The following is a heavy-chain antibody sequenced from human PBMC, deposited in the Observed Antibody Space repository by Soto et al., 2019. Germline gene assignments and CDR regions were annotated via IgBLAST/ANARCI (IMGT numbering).Heavy chain of an antibody. CDR1: GFTFSSYG. CDR3: ARDRGYGITVYYFDQ. CDR2: IWYDGSNK. D-gene: IGHD5-18*01. V-gene: IGHV3-33*01. Sequence: QVQLVESGGGVVQPGRSLRLSCAPSGFTFSSYGMHWVRQAPGKGLEWVAVIWYDGSNKYYADSVKGRFTISRDNSKNTLYLQMNSLRAEDTAAYYCARDRGYGITVYYFDQWGQGTLVTVSS. J-gene: IGHJ4*02.